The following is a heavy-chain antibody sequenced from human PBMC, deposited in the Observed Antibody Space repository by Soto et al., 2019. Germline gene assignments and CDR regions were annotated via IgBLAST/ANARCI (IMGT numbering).Heavy chain of an antibody. CDR1: GGTFSSYA. CDR2: IIPIFGTA. CDR3: ARDGRVVRSFYYYYGMDV. D-gene: IGHD3-3*01. Sequence: SVKVSCKASGGTFSSYAISWVRQAPGQGLEWMGGIIPIFGTANYAQKFQGRVTVTADESTSTAYMELSSLRSEDTAVYYCARDGRVVRSFYYYYGMDVWGQGTTVTVSS. J-gene: IGHJ6*02. V-gene: IGHV1-69*13.